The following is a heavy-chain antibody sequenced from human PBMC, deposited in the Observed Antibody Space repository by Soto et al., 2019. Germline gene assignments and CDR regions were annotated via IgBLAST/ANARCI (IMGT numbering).Heavy chain of an antibody. D-gene: IGHD6-19*01. V-gene: IGHV1-69*06. CDR2: IIPIFGTA. CDR3: ARSDPSGYSSGSFDY. J-gene: IGHJ4*02. CDR1: GGTFSSYA. Sequence: SVKVSCKASGGTFSSYAISWVRQAPGQGLEWMGGIIPIFGTANYAQKFQGRVTITADKSTSTAYMELSSLRSEDTAVYYCARSDPSGYSSGSFDYWGQGTLVTVSS.